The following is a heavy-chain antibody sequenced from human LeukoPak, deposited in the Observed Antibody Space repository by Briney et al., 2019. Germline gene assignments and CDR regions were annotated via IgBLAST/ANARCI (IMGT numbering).Heavy chain of an antibody. CDR1: GYSFTRHW. V-gene: IGHV5-51*01. D-gene: IGHD2-15*01. CDR3: ARVVGYCSGGSCYFQGYFDY. Sequence: GESLKIPCEGSGYSFTRHWIGWVRQMPGKGLEWMGIIYPGDSDTRYSPSFQGQVTISADKSISTAYLQWSSLKASDTAMYYCARVVGYCSGGSCYFQGYFDYWGQGTLVIVSS. CDR2: IYPGDSDT. J-gene: IGHJ4*02.